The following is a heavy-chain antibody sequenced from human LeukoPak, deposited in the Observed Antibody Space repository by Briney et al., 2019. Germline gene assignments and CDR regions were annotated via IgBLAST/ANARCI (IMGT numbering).Heavy chain of an antibody. V-gene: IGHV3-23*01. CDR2: ISGSGGST. CDR3: ARDAPQVPAAGVLAS. J-gene: IGHJ5*02. D-gene: IGHD6-13*01. CDR1: GFTFSTYA. Sequence: GGSLRLSCAASGFTFSTYAMSWVRQAPGKGLEWVSSISGSGGSTYYADSVKGRFTISRDNSQNTLYLEMNSLRAEDTAVYYCARDAPQVPAAGVLASWGQGTLVTVSS.